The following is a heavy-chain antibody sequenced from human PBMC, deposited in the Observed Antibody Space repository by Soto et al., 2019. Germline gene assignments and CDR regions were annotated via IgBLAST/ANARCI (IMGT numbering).Heavy chain of an antibody. CDR3: ARLNKPGWFDP. V-gene: IGHV4-39*01. J-gene: IGHJ5*02. CDR1: SGSIISSNYY. Sequence: ASETLSLTCTVSSGSIISSNYYWALIRQPPEKGLEWIATIYYSGSTYYSPSLKSRVTISVDTSKNQFSLRLASVTAADTAVYYCARLNKPGWFDPWGQGTLVTVSS. CDR2: IYYSGST.